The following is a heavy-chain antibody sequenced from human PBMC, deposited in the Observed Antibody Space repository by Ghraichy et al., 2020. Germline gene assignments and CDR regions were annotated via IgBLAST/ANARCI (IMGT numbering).Heavy chain of an antibody. J-gene: IGHJ5*02. CDR1: GFTFSSYS. V-gene: IGHV3-21*01. CDR2: ISSSSSYI. Sequence: LSLTCAASGFTFSSYSMNWVRQAPGKGLEWVSSISSSSSYIYYADSVKGRFTISRDNAKNSLYLQMNSLRAEDTAVYYCARPSEVRGVIDWFDPWGQGTLVTVSS. D-gene: IGHD3-10*01. CDR3: ARPSEVRGVIDWFDP.